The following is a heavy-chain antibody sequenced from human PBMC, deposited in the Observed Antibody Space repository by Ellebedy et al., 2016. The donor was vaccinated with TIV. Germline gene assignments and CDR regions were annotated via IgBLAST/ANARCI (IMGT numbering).Heavy chain of an antibody. D-gene: IGHD1-26*01. CDR2: IYYTGTT. Sequence: SETLSLXXAVSRGSIATSGFYWGWIRQPPGKGLEWIGNIYYTGTTYYNPSLKNRVTISVDTSKDQFSLNLTSVTAADAAVYYCARLATVGQTGRHFDYWGQGTLVTVSS. CDR3: ARLATVGQTGRHFDY. CDR1: RGSIATSGFY. V-gene: IGHV4-39*01. J-gene: IGHJ4*02.